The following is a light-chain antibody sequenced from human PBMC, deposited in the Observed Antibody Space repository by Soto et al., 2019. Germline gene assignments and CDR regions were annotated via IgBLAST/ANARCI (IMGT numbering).Light chain of an antibody. V-gene: IGLV2-14*01. J-gene: IGLJ1*01. CDR2: EVS. CDR3: SSYTNSGTLV. CDR1: NSDIGAYNY. Sequence: QSVLTQPASVSGSPGQSITISCTGTNSDIGAYNYVSWYQQHPGKAPKLMIYEVSNRPSGFSDRFSGSKSGNTASLTISGLQADDAADYYCSSYTNSGTLVFGTGTKLTVL.